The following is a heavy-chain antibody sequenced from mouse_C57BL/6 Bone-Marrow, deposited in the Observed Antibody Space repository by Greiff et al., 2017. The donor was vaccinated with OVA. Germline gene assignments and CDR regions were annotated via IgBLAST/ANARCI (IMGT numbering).Heavy chain of an antibody. J-gene: IGHJ3*01. V-gene: IGHV5-17*01. CDR1: GFTFSDYG. CDR2: ISSGSSTI. Sequence: EVKLMESGGGLVKPGGSLKLSCAASGFTFSDYGMHWVRQAPEKGLEWVAYISSGSSTIYYADTVKGRFTISRDNAKNTLFLQMTSLRSEDTAMYYCARGRFPFAYWGQGTLVTVSA. CDR3: ARGRFPFAY.